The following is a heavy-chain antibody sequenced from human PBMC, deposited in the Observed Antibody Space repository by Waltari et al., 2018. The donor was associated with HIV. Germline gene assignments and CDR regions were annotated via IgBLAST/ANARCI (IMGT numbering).Heavy chain of an antibody. Sequence: VESGGGFVQPGGSLRLSCAASGFTFCRHWMGWVRQAPGKGLEWVANIKGDGSERNYVDAVKGRFTISRDNAKNSVYLQMKSLRVEDTAVYFCVREEDFGTIFLNYYYGMDVWGRGTSVTVSS. D-gene: IGHD3-3*02. J-gene: IGHJ6*02. CDR3: VREEDFGTIFLNYYYGMDV. CDR2: IKGDGSER. V-gene: IGHV3-7*01. CDR1: GFTFCRHW.